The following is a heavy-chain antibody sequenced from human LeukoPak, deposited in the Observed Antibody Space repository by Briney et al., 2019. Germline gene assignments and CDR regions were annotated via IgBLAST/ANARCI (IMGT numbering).Heavy chain of an antibody. CDR3: ARGGYSSGWYGSLTKNRYGMDV. V-gene: IGHV3-48*03. J-gene: IGHJ6*02. Sequence: GGSLRLSCAASGFTFSSYEMNWVRLAPGKGLEWVSYISSSGSTIYYADSVKGRFTISRDNAKNSLYLQMNSLRAEDTAVYYCARGGYSSGWYGSLTKNRYGMDVWGQGTTVTVSS. CDR2: ISSSGSTI. CDR1: GFTFSSYE. D-gene: IGHD6-19*01.